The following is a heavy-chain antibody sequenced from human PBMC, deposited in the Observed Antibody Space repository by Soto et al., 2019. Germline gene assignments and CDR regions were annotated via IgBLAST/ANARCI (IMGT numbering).Heavy chain of an antibody. CDR3: ASPYDSSGYFNREGAFDI. CDR2: ISAYNGNT. Sequence: QVQLVQSGAEVKKPGASVKVSCKASGYTFTSYGISWVRQAPEQGLEWMGWISAYNGNTNYAQKLQGRVTMTTDTSTSTAYMELRSLRSDDTAVYYCASPYDSSGYFNREGAFDIWGQGTMVTVSS. J-gene: IGHJ3*02. D-gene: IGHD3-22*01. V-gene: IGHV1-18*01. CDR1: GYTFTSYG.